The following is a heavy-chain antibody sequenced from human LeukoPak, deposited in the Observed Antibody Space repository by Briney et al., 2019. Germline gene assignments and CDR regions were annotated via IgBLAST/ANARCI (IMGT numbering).Heavy chain of an antibody. CDR2: INHSGTT. CDR1: GGSFSGYY. V-gene: IGHV4-34*01. CDR3: ARHTWTGATYYYYYMDV. Sequence: SETLSLTCAVYGGSFSGYYWSWIRQPPGKGLEWIGDINHSGTTDYNPSLKSRATMSVDTSKNQFSLKLTSVTATDTAVYYCARHTWTGATYYYYYMDVWGKGTTVTVPS. J-gene: IGHJ6*03. D-gene: IGHD1-26*01.